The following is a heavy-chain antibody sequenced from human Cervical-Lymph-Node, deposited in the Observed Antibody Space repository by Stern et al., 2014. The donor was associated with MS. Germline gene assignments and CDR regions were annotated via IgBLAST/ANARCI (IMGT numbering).Heavy chain of an antibody. V-gene: IGHV5-51*01. D-gene: IGHD1-14*01. J-gene: IGHJ4*02. CDR2: NYPGDSDT. CDR3: ARHCAFRPGCIDY. CDR1: GYSFTSYW. Sequence: VQLVQSGAEVKKPGESLKISWKGSGYSFTSYWIGWVRQMPGKARECMGINYPGDSDTRYSPSFQGQVTISADKSISPASLQWSSLKASDTAMYYCARHCAFRPGCIDYWGQGTLVTVSS.